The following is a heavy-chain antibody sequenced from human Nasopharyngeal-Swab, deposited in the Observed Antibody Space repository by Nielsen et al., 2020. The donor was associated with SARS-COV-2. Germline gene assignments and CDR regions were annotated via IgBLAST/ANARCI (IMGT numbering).Heavy chain of an antibody. D-gene: IGHD1-26*01. CDR3: ARGRPGTYYTYYYGLDV. Sequence: TLSLTCSVSDDSLRRGGFYWTWIRQPAGRGLEVIGRTSIRGTTNYSPPFKNRVTMSLDTSKKQFFLRLASVRAADTAIYYCARGRPGTYYTYYYGLDVWGQGTTVTVSS. CDR2: TSIRGTT. V-gene: IGHV4-61*02. J-gene: IGHJ6*02. CDR1: DDSLRRGGFY.